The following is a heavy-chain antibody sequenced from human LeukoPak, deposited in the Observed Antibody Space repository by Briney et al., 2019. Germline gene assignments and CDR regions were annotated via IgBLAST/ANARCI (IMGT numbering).Heavy chain of an antibody. V-gene: IGHV4-59*01. Sequence: SETLSLTCTVSGGSISPYFWSWIRQTPGKGLEWIAYIYYSGTTVYNPSLKSRVTISVDTSKNQFSLKVSSVTAADTAVYYCARGGYSSSWYHSGWFDPWGQGTLVTVSS. J-gene: IGHJ5*02. CDR3: ARGGYSSSWYHSGWFDP. D-gene: IGHD6-13*01. CDR1: GGSISPYF. CDR2: IYYSGTT.